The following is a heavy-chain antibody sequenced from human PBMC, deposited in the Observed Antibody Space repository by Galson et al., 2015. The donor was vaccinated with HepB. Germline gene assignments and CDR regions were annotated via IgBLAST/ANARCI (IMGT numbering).Heavy chain of an antibody. CDR3: ARDRGYMGFDY. CDR2: IYRGDST. CDR1: GFTVSGNY. D-gene: IGHD3-10*01. V-gene: IGHV3-53*01. J-gene: IGHJ4*02. Sequence: ASGFTVSGNYMSWVRQAPGKGLEWVSVIYRGDSTDYADSVKGRFTISRDNSKNTLYLQMSSLRAEDTAVYYCARDRGYMGFDYWGQGTLVTVSS.